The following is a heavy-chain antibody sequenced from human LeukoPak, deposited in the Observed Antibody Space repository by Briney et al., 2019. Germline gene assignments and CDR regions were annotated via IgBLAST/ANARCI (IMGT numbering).Heavy chain of an antibody. J-gene: IGHJ6*03. D-gene: IGHD2-15*01. Sequence: SETLSLTCTVSGGSVSSYYWSWIRQPAGKGLEWIGHIYSSGSTNCNPSLKSRVPMSVDTSKNQVSLKLSSVTAADTAVYYCARGSGPYYYYYMDVWGKGTTVTVSS. V-gene: IGHV4-4*07. CDR3: ARGSGPYYYYYMDV. CDR1: GGSVSSYY. CDR2: IYSSGST.